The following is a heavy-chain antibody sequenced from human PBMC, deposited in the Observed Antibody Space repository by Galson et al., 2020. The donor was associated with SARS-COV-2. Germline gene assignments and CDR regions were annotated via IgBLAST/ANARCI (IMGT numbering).Heavy chain of an antibody. J-gene: IGHJ5*01. Sequence: ASVKVSCKGSGFTLTDYYIHWVRQAPGQGLEWMGWISPNNGGTNYAQKFQGRVTMTRDTSISTAYMELSRLRSDDTAVYYCAREGPRDVLTGYDSWGQGALVTVSS. CDR3: AREGPRDVLTGYDS. V-gene: IGHV1-2*02. D-gene: IGHD3-9*01. CDR2: ISPNNGGT. CDR1: GFTLTDYY.